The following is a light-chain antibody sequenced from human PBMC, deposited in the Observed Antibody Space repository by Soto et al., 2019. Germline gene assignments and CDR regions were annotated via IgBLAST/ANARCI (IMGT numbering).Light chain of an antibody. Sequence: EIVLTQSPGTLSLSPGERATLSCRASQSVSSSYLAWYQQKPGQAPRLLIYGASSRATGIPDRFSGSGSGTDFTLPNRRLEPEDFAVYYCQQYGSSFTFGPGNKVDIK. CDR1: QSVSSSY. V-gene: IGKV3-20*01. J-gene: IGKJ3*01. CDR3: QQYGSSFT. CDR2: GAS.